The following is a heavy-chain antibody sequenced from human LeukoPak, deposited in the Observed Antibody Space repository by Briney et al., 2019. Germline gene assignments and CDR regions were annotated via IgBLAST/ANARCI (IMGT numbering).Heavy chain of an antibody. Sequence: ASVKVSCKASAYYMHWVRQAPGQGLEWMGWINPNSGGTKYAQKFQGRVTMTRDTSISTAYMEPSRLRSDDTAVDYCARGKSATAPDSNWYLDLWGRGTLVTVSS. V-gene: IGHV1-2*02. D-gene: IGHD6-13*01. J-gene: IGHJ2*01. CDR1: AYY. CDR3: ARGKSATAPDSNWYLDL. CDR2: INPNSGGT.